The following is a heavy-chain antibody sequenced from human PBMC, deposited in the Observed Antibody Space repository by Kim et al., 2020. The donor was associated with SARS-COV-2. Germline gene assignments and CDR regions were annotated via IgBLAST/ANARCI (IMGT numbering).Heavy chain of an antibody. CDR2: IKQDGSEK. D-gene: IGHD4-17*01. Sequence: GGSLRLSCAASGFTFSSYWMSWVRQAPGKGLEWVANIKQDGSEKYYVDSVKGRFTISRDNAKNSLYLQMNSLRAEDTAVYYCARGGGLVATIYGDYADFDYWGQGTLVTVSS. CDR1: GFTFSSYW. J-gene: IGHJ4*02. CDR3: ARGGGLVATIYGDYADFDY. V-gene: IGHV3-7*03.